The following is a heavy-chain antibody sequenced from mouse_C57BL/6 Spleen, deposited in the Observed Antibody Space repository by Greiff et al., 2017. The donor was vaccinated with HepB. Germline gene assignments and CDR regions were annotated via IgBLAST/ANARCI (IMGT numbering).Heavy chain of an antibody. Sequence: VKLQQSGAELVKPGASVKISCKASGYAFSSYWMNWVKQRPGKGLEWIGQIYPGDGDTNYNGKFKGKATLTADKSSSTAYMQLSSLTSEDSAVYFCARVIATGGYYFDDWGEGTTLTVAS. J-gene: IGHJ2*01. V-gene: IGHV1-80*01. D-gene: IGHD2-12*01. CDR1: GYAFSSYW. CDR2: IYPGDGDT. CDR3: ARVIATGGYYFDD.